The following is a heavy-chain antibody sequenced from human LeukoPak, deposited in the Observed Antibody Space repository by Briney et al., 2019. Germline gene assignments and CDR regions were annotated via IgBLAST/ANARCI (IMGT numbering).Heavy chain of an antibody. CDR1: GFTFSRYA. Sequence: GGSLRLSCAAFGFTFSRYAMSWVRQAPGKGLEWVSAISGSGGSTYYADSVKGRFTISRDNSKNTLYLQMNSLRAEDTAVYYCAKDGRYCSSTSCPRCVYWGQGTLVTVSS. D-gene: IGHD2-2*01. V-gene: IGHV3-23*01. J-gene: IGHJ4*02. CDR3: AKDGRYCSSTSCPRCVY. CDR2: ISGSGGST.